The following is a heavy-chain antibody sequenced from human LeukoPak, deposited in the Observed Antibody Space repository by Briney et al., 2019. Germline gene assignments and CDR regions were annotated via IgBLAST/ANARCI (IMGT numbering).Heavy chain of an antibody. J-gene: IGHJ3*02. CDR2: IWYDGSNK. CDR3: ARDPVDYYGAGSSDGFDI. CDR1: GFTFSSYG. D-gene: IGHD3-10*01. V-gene: IGHV3-33*01. Sequence: GGSLRLSCAASGFTFSSYGMHWVRQAPGKGLEWVAVIWYDGSNKYYADSVKGRFTISRDNSKNTLYLQMNSLRAEDTAVYYCARDPVDYYGAGSSDGFDIWGQGTMVTVSS.